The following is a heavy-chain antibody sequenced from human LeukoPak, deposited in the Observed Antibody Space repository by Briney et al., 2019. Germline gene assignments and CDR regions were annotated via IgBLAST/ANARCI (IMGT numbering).Heavy chain of an antibody. CDR2: INHSGST. Sequence: SETLSLTCAVYGGSFSGYYWSWIRRPPGKGLEWIGEINHSGSTNYNPSLKSRVTISVDTSKNQFSLKLSSVTAADTAVYFCARGPPTDYYDSSGFYYVFDYWGQGTLVTVSS. CDR1: GGSFSGYY. J-gene: IGHJ4*02. D-gene: IGHD3-22*01. V-gene: IGHV4-34*01. CDR3: ARGPPTDYYDSSGFYYVFDY.